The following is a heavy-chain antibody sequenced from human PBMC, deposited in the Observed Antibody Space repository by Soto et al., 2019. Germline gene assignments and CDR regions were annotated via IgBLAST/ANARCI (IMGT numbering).Heavy chain of an antibody. CDR1: GGSISSYY. CDR2: MYYSGST. Sequence: QVQLQESGPGLGKPSETLSLTCTVSGGSISSYYWSWIRHPPGKGLEWIGYMYYSGSTNYNPSLKSRVTISVDTSKHQFSLKLRSVTAADTAVYYCARGPGYCPGGSCYGARDFFDYWGQGTLVTVSS. J-gene: IGHJ4*02. D-gene: IGHD2-15*01. CDR3: ARGPGYCPGGSCYGARDFFDY. V-gene: IGHV4-59*01.